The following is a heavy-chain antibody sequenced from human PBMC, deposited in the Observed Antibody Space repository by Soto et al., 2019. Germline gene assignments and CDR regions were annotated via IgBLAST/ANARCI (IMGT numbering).Heavy chain of an antibody. CDR3: AKNSLLLWFGELWY. CDR1: GFTFSSYG. Sequence: GGSLRLSCAASGFTFSSYGMHWVRQAPGKGLEWVAVISYDGSNKYYADSVKGRFTISRDNSKNTLYLQMNSLRAEDTAVYYCAKNSLLLWFGELWYWGQGTLVTVSS. V-gene: IGHV3-30*18. CDR2: ISYDGSNK. D-gene: IGHD3-10*01. J-gene: IGHJ4*02.